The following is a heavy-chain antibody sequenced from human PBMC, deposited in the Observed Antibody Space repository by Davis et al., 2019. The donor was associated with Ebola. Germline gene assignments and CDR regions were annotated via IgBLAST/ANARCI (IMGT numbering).Heavy chain of an antibody. CDR2: IYHSGST. D-gene: IGHD3-22*01. CDR1: GASISSGGYS. Sequence: LRLSCAVSGASISSGGYSWTWTRQPPGKGLEWIGFIYHSGSTYYKPSLKGRLTISVDRSKHQFSLKLSSVTAADTAVYYCARVTRLDYYDSSGYYPAEAFDIWGQGTMVTVSS. J-gene: IGHJ3*02. V-gene: IGHV4-30-2*01. CDR3: ARVTRLDYYDSSGYYPAEAFDI.